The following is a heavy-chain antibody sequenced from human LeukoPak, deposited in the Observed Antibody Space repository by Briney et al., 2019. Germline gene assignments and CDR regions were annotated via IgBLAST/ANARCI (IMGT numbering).Heavy chain of an antibody. Sequence: PGGSLRLSCAASGFTFSSYSMNWVRQAPGKGLEWVSSITSSSGYIYYADSVKGRFTISRDNAKNSLSLQMNSLRAEDTAVYYCARGGSNSPYYFDYWGQGTLVTVSS. D-gene: IGHD2-2*01. CDR1: GFTFSSYS. CDR2: ITSSSGYI. V-gene: IGHV3-21*01. CDR3: ARGGSNSPYYFDY. J-gene: IGHJ4*02.